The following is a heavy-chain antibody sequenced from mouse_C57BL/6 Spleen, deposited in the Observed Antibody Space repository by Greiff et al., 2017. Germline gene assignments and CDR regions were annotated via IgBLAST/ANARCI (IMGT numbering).Heavy chain of an antibody. CDR3: ASPMVPSAMDD. CDR1: GFSLTSYG. J-gene: IGHJ4*01. D-gene: IGHD2-2*01. V-gene: IGHV2-2*01. CDR2: IWSGGST. Sequence: VKLMESGPGLVQPSQSLSITCTVSGFSLTSYGVHWVRQSPGKGLEWLGVIWSGGSTDYNAAFISRLSISKDNSKSQVFFKMNSLQADDTAIYYCASPMVPSAMDDWGKGTSVTVSS.